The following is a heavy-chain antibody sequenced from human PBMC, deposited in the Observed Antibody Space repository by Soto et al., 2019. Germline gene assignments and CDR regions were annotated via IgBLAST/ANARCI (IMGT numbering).Heavy chain of an antibody. D-gene: IGHD6-19*01. CDR3: ARDRLVGGWYHANDAFDI. CDR2: IYYRGST. V-gene: IGHV4-61*01. Sequence: QVQLQESGPGLVKPSETLSLTCTVSGGSVSSGSYYWSWIRQPPGKGLEWIGYIYYRGSTNYNPSLKSRVTISVDTSKNQFSLKLSSVPAADTAVYYCARDRLVGGWYHANDAFDIWGQGTMVTVSS. CDR1: GGSVSSGSYY. J-gene: IGHJ3*02.